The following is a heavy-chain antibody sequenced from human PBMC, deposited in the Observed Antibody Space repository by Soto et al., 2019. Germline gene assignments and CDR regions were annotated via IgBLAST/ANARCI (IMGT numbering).Heavy chain of an antibody. CDR2: IKSKTDGGTT. CDR3: TKDLRLWFGELRWVAP. V-gene: IGHV3-15*07. D-gene: IGHD3-10*01. CDR1: GFTFSNAW. J-gene: IGHJ5*02. Sequence: EVQLVESGGGLVKPGGSLRLSCAASGFTFSNAWMNWVRQAPGKGLEWVGRIKSKTDGGTTDYAAPVKGRCTKSRDDSKNTLYLQMNSLKTEDTAVYYCTKDLRLWFGELRWVAPWGQGTLVTVSS.